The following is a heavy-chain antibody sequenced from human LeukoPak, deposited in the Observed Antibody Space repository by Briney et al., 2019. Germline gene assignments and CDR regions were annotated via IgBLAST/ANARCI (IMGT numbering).Heavy chain of an antibody. CDR1: GFTFSSYG. CDR2: IWYDGSNK. CDR3: AKGGHGTPPPGFDY. V-gene: IGHV3-33*06. D-gene: IGHD1-1*01. Sequence: PGRSLRLSCAASGFTFSSYGMHWVRQAPGKGLEWVAVIWYDGSNKYYADSVKGRFTISRDNSKNTLNLQVNSLRAEDTAVYYCAKGGHGTPPPGFDYWGQGTLVTVSS. J-gene: IGHJ4*02.